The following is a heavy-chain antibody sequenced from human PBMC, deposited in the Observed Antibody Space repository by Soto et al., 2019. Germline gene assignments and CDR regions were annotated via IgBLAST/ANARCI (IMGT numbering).Heavy chain of an antibody. CDR3: AKDLGSSTSCYRCHYAMDV. CDR1: GFTFSSYG. V-gene: IGHV3-30*18. CDR2: ISFDGNNK. J-gene: IGHJ6*02. Sequence: QVQLVESGGGVVQPGRSLRLSCAASGFTFSSYGMHWVRQAPGKGLEWVAAISFDGNNKYYADSVKGRFTISRDNSKSTLYLQMNSLRAEDTAVYYCAKDLGSSTSCYRCHYAMDVWGQGTTVTVSS. D-gene: IGHD2-2*01.